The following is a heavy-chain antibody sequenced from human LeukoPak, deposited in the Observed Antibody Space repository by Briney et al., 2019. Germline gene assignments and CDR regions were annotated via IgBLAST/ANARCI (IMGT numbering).Heavy chain of an antibody. CDR1: GGSINGYY. Sequence: SETLSLTCTVSGGSINGYYWNWIRQPAGKGLEWIGRIYTSGSTNYNPSLKSRVTMSVDTSKNQFSLNLSSVTAADTAVYYCARGLAYGSRLDSWGQGTLVTVSS. V-gene: IGHV4-4*07. CDR2: IYTSGST. CDR3: ARGLAYGSRLDS. J-gene: IGHJ4*02. D-gene: IGHD6-13*01.